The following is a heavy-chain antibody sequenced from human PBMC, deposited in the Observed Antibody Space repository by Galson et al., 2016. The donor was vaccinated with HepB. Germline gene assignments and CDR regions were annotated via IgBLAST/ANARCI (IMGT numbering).Heavy chain of an antibody. J-gene: IGHJ4*02. V-gene: IGHV3-74*01. CDR1: GFTFSSHL. Sequence: SLRLSCAASGFTFSSHLMHWVRQAPGKGLLWVSRINTDGSYTNYADSVKGRFTISRDNAKNSLYLQMNSLRAEDTAVYYCARECSGGGCYWGFDYWGQGTLVTVSS. D-gene: IGHD2-15*01. CDR2: INTDGSYT. CDR3: ARECSGGGCYWGFDY.